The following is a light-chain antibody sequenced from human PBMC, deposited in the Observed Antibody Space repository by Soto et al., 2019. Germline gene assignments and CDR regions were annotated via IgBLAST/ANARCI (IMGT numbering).Light chain of an antibody. CDR1: SSDVGGYNF. CDR2: DVS. CDR3: TSYTSINTRV. Sequence: QSALTQPASVSGSPGQSTTISCTGTSSDVGGYNFVSWYQQHPGKAPKLIICDVSNRPSGVSNRFSGSKSGNTASLTISGLQAEDEADYYCTSYTSINTRVFGTGTKLTVL. J-gene: IGLJ1*01. V-gene: IGLV2-14*03.